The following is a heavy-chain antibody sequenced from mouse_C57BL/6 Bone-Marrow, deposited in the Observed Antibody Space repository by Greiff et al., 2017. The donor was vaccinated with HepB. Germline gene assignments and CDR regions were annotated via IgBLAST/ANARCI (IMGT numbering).Heavy chain of an antibody. CDR2: ISSGSSAI. V-gene: IGHV5-17*01. CDR1: GFTFSDYG. J-gene: IGHJ3*01. Sequence: EVKLMESGGGLVKPGGSLKLSCAASGFTFSDYGMHWVRQAPEKGLEWVAYISSGSSAIYYADTVKGRFTISRDKAKNTLFLQMTSLRSEDTAMYYCAGAYWGQGTLVTVSA. CDR3: AGAY.